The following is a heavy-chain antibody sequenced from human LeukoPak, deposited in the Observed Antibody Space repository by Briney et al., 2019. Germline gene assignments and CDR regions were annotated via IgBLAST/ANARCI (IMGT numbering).Heavy chain of an antibody. J-gene: IGHJ4*02. CDR2: IRYDGSNK. D-gene: IGHD4-23*01. CDR1: GFTFSSYG. CDR3: ARDPRGYGGNTVFDY. V-gene: IGHV3-30*02. Sequence: PGGSLRLSCAASGFTFSSYGMHWVRQAPGKGLEWVAFIRYDGSNKYYADSVKGRFTISRDNAKNSLYLQMNSLRAEDTAVYYCARDPRGYGGNTVFDYWGQGTLVTVSS.